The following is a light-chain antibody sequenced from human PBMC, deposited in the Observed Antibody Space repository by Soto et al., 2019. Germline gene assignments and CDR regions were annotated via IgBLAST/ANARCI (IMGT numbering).Light chain of an antibody. Sequence: QSALTQPASVSGSPGQSITSSCAGASSDVGGYTYVSWYQQHPGKAPKLMIYEVSNRPSGVSNRFSGSKSGNTASLTISGLQTEDEADYYCCSYAGSSTHYVFGTGTKVTVL. V-gene: IGLV2-14*01. CDR2: EVS. J-gene: IGLJ1*01. CDR1: SSDVGGYTY. CDR3: CSYAGSSTHYV.